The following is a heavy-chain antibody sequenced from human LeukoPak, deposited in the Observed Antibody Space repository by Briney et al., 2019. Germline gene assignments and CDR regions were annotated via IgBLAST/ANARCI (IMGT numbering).Heavy chain of an antibody. Sequence: GGSLRLSCAASGFTVSSYWMYWVRQAPGKGLAWVSLINGDGSSTTYADSVEGRFTISSDNAKNTLYLQMNSLRAEDTAVYYCARDRTLDYWGRGTLVTVSS. CDR2: INGDGSST. J-gene: IGHJ4*02. CDR3: ARDRTLDY. CDR1: GFTVSSYW. V-gene: IGHV3-74*01.